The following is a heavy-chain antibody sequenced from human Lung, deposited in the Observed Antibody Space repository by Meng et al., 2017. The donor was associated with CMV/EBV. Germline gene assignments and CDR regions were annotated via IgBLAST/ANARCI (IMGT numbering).Heavy chain of an antibody. V-gene: IGHV3-9*01. Sequence: GGSLRLXCAASGFTFDYYAMHWVRQAPGKGLEWVSGISWNSGSIGYADSVKGRFTISRDNAKNSLYLQMNSLRAEDTALYYCAKDIFPATVTTSFREYWGQGTXVTVSS. CDR3: AKDIFPATVTTSFREY. J-gene: IGHJ4*02. CDR2: ISWNSGSI. CDR1: GFTFDYYA. D-gene: IGHD4-17*01.